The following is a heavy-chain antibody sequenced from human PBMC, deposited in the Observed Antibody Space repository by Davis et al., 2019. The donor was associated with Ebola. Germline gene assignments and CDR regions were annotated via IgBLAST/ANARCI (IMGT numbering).Heavy chain of an antibody. D-gene: IGHD5-18*01. Sequence: KFQGRVTITRDTSASTAYMELSSLRSEDTAVYYCARSQDTAMGGAFDYWGQGTLVTVSS. V-gene: IGHV1-3*01. CDR3: ARSQDTAMGGAFDY. J-gene: IGHJ4*02.